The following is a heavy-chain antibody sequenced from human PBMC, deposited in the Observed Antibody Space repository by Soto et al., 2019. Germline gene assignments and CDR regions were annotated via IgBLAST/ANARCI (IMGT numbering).Heavy chain of an antibody. CDR3: SRRFYCSSTSCYPGYDAFDI. CDR1: GYSFTSYW. J-gene: IGHJ3*02. V-gene: IGHV5-10-1*01. D-gene: IGHD2-2*01. CDR2: IDPSDSYT. Sequence: PGESLKISCKGSGYSFTSYWISWVRQMPGKGLEWMGRIDPSDSYTNYSPSFQGHVTISADKYISTAYLQWSSLKASDTAMYYFSRRFYCSSTSCYPGYDAFDIWGQGTMVTVSS.